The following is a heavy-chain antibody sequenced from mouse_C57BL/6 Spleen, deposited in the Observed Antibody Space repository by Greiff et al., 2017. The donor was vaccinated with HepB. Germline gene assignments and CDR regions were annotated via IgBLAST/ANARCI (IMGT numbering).Heavy chain of an antibody. CDR1: GFNIKDDY. J-gene: IGHJ4*01. V-gene: IGHV14-4*01. CDR2: IDPENGDT. Sequence: EVQLQQSGAELVRPGASVKLSCTASGFNIKDDYMHWVKQRPEQGLEWIGWIDPENGDTEYASQFQGKATITADTSSNTAYLQLSSLTSEDTAVYYCTTGTMVTTGAMDYWGQGTSVTVSS. D-gene: IGHD2-2*01. CDR3: TTGTMVTTGAMDY.